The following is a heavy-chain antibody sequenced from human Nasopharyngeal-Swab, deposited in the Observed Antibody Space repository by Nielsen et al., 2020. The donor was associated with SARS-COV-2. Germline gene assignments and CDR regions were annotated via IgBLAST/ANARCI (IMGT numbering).Heavy chain of an antibody. Sequence: ASVKVSCKASGYTFTSYGINWVRQAPGQGLEWMGIINPSGGSTSYAQKFQGRVTMTRDTSTSTVYMELSSLRSEDTAVYYCARDYPRGSFALYYGMDVWGQGTTVTVSS. D-gene: IGHD1-26*01. V-gene: IGHV1-46*01. CDR2: INPSGGST. CDR3: ARDYPRGSFALYYGMDV. J-gene: IGHJ6*02. CDR1: GYTFTSYG.